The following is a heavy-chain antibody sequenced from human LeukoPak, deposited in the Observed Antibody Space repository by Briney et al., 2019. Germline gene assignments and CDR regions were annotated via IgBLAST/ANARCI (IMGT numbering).Heavy chain of an antibody. D-gene: IGHD6-19*01. J-gene: IGHJ4*02. CDR2: IRSKANSYAT. CDR1: GFTFSGSA. V-gene: IGHV3-73*01. Sequence: GGSLRLSCAASGFTFSGSAMHWVRQASGKGLEWVGRIRSKANSYATAYAASVKGRLTISRDDSKITAYLQMNSLKTEDTAVYYCTGSSGWSYWGQGTLVTVSS. CDR3: TGSSGWSY.